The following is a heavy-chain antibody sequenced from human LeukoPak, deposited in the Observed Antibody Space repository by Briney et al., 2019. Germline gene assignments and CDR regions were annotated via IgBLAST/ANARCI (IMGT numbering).Heavy chain of an antibody. D-gene: IGHD3-22*01. J-gene: IGHJ5*02. CDR2: ISSNGGST. V-gene: IGHV3-64*01. Sequence: GGSLRLSCAASGFTFSSYAMHWVRQAPGKGLEYVSAISSNGGSTYYANSVKGRFTISRDNSKNTLYLQMGSLRAEDMAVYYCARDRFPSSGYYYSNWFDPWGQGTLVTVSS. CDR3: ARDRFPSSGYYYSNWFDP. CDR1: GFTFSSYA.